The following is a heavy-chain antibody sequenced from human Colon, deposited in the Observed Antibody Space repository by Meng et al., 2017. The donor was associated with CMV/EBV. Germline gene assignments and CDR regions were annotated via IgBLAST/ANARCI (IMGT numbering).Heavy chain of an antibody. CDR2: IGSGGNSA. V-gene: IGHV3-23*03. CDR1: GFTFGSYA. Sequence: GESLKISCVASGFTFGSYAMNWVRQAPGKGLEWLAFIGSGGNSAYYADSVKGRFTISRDNSKSTLYLEMTSLRVDDTAVYFCAKDGGFGGNEFFDSWGQGALVTVSS. J-gene: IGHJ4*02. CDR3: AKDGGFGGNEFFDS. D-gene: IGHD5-12*01.